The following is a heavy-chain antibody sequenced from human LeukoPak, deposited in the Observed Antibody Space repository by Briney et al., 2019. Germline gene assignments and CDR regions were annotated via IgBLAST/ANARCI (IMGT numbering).Heavy chain of an antibody. CDR3: ARGSGYYYDSSGSFDY. J-gene: IGHJ4*02. Sequence: PGRSLRLSCAASGFTFSSYGMHWDRQAPGKGLEWVAVIWYDGSNKYYADSVKGRFTISRDNSKNTLYLQMNSLRAEDTAVYYCARGSGYYYDSSGSFDYWGQGTLVTVSS. D-gene: IGHD3-22*01. CDR1: GFTFSSYG. CDR2: IWYDGSNK. V-gene: IGHV3-33*01.